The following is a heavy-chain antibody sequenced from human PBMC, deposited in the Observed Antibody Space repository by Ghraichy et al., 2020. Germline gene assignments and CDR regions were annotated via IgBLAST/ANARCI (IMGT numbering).Heavy chain of an antibody. J-gene: IGHJ4*02. CDR2: ISSSSSYI. Sequence: GESLNISCAASGFTFSSYSMNWVRQAPGKGLEWVSSISSSSSYIYYADSVKGRFTISRDNAKNSLYLQMNSLRAEDTAVYYCARDFALYSYGLGYWGQGTLVTVSS. CDR1: GFTFSSYS. V-gene: IGHV3-21*01. D-gene: IGHD5-18*01. CDR3: ARDFALYSYGLGY.